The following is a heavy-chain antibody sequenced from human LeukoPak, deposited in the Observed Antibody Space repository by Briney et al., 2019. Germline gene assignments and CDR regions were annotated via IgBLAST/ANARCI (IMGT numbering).Heavy chain of an antibody. J-gene: IGHJ6*03. V-gene: IGHV1-18*01. CDR1: GGTFSSYA. D-gene: IGHD6-13*01. CDR2: ISAYNGNT. CDR3: ARELGYSSSWYIPDPQYYYYYYYMDV. Sequence: GASVKVSCKASGGTFSSYAISWVRQAPGQGLEWMGWISAYNGNTNYAQKLQGRVTMTTDTSTSTAYMELRSLRSDDTAVYYCARELGYSSSWYIPDPQYYYYYYYMDVWGKGTTVTVSS.